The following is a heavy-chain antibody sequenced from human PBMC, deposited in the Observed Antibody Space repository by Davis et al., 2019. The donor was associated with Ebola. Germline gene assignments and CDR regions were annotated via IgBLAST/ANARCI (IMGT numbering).Heavy chain of an antibody. CDR2: INTNTGNP. D-gene: IGHD3-9*01. J-gene: IGHJ3*02. Sequence: AASVKVSCKASGCTFTSYAMNWVRQAPGQGLEWMGWINTNTGNPTYAQGFTGRFVFSLDTSVSTAYLQISSLKAEDTAVYYCARAALYYDILTGYYNPYAFDIWGQGTMVTVSS. V-gene: IGHV7-4-1*02. CDR3: ARAALYYDILTGYYNPYAFDI. CDR1: GCTFTSYA.